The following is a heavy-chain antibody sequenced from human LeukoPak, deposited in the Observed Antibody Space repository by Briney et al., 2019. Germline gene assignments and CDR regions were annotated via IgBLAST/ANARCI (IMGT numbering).Heavy chain of an antibody. CDR1: GGSISRYY. V-gene: IGHV4-59*01. D-gene: IGHD6-13*01. CDR2: IYYSGST. CDR3: AHGIAAPGLQFDY. J-gene: IGHJ4*02. Sequence: SETLSLTCTVSGGSISRYYWSWIRQPPGKGLEWIGYIYYSGSTNYNPSLKSRVTISVDTSKNQFSLKLSSVTAADTAVYHCAHGIAAPGLQFDYWGQGTLVTVSS.